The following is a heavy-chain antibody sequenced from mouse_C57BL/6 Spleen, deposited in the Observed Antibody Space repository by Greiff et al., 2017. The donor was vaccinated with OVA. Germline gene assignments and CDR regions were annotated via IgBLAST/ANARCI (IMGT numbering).Heavy chain of an antibody. J-gene: IGHJ4*01. CDR1: GFTFSSYT. CDR3: ARHSAYFAMDY. CDR2: ISGGGGNT. Sequence: DVHLVESGGGLVKPGGSLKLSCAASGFTFSSYTMSWVRQTPEKRLEWVATISGGGGNTYYPDSVKGRFTISRDNAKNTLYLQMSSLRSEDTALYYCARHSAYFAMDYWGQGTSVTVSS. V-gene: IGHV5-9*01.